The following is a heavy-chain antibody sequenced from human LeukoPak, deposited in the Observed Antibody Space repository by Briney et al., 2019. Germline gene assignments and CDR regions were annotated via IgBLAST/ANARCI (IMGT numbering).Heavy chain of an antibody. D-gene: IGHD3-10*01. CDR2: ISSSSSYI. CDR3: ARGYAVRGLITGSY. CDR1: GFTFSSYS. J-gene: IGHJ4*02. Sequence: PGGSLRLSCAASGFTFSSYSMNWVRQAPGKGLEWVSSISSSSSYIYYADSGKGRFTISRDNAKNSLYLHITSPRAEDTAVYYCARGYAVRGLITGSYWGQGTLVTVSS. V-gene: IGHV3-21*01.